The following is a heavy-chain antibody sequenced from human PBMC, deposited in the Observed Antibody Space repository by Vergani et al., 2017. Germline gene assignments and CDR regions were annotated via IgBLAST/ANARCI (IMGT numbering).Heavy chain of an antibody. J-gene: IGHJ6*02. CDR1: GFTFSSYS. CDR2: ISSSSSYI. V-gene: IGHV3-21*01. D-gene: IGHD3-9*01. CDR3: AKGMTLYYDILTGYYLTFYGMDV. Sequence: EVQLVESGGGLVKPGGSLRLSCAASGFTFSSYSMNWVRQAPGKGLEWVSSISSSSSYIYYADSVKGRFTISRDNAKNSLYLQMNSLRAEDTAVYYCAKGMTLYYDILTGYYLTFYGMDVWGQGTTVTVSS.